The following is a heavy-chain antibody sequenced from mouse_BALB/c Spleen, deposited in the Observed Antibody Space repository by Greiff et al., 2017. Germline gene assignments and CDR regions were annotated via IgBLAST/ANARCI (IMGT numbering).Heavy chain of an antibody. D-gene: IGHD2-4*01. J-gene: IGHJ3*01. Sequence: EVQLVESGGGLVQPGGSLRLSCATSGFTFTDYYMSWVRQPPGKALEWLGFIRNKANGYTTEYSASVKGRFTISRDNSQSILYLQMNTLRAEDSATYYCARGGIYYDYDDSFAYWGQGTLVTVSA. CDR2: IRNKANGYTT. CDR3: ARGGIYYDYDDSFAY. V-gene: IGHV7-3*02. CDR1: GFTFTDYY.